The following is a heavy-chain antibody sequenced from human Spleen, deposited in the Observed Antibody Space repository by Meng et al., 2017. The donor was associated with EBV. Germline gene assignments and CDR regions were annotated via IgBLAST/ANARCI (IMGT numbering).Heavy chain of an antibody. V-gene: IGHV4-34*01. Sequence: VPLQPWGAGLFKPSETLSLTCAVYGVSFSDFYWSWIRQPPGKGLEWIGEINHSGTTNYNPSLKSRLTISVDTSKNQFSLKMNSVTAADTAVYYCARVRLAAGTYYFDYWGQGTLVTVSS. D-gene: IGHD6-13*01. CDR1: GVSFSDFY. J-gene: IGHJ4*02. CDR3: ARVRLAAGTYYFDY. CDR2: INHSGTT.